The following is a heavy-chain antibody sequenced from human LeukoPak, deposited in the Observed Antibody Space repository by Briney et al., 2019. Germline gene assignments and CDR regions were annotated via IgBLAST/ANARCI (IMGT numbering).Heavy chain of an antibody. V-gene: IGHV4-59*11. CDR3: ARERRSGSFDY. D-gene: IGHD3-22*01. CDR2: VYYSGNT. CDR1: SGSMSGHY. J-gene: IGHJ4*02. Sequence: SETLSLTCTVSSGSMSGHYWSWIRQPPGKGLEWIGYVYYSGNTNYNPSLNRRVTISVDASKNQFSLKLSSVTGADTAVYYCARERRSGSFDYWGQGTLVTVSS.